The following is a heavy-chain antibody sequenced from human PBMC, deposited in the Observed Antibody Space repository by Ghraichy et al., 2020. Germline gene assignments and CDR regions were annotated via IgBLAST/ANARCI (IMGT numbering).Heavy chain of an antibody. J-gene: IGHJ3*01. CDR3: ARRIATQGGRSTDAFDV. CDR2: IYYSGST. V-gene: IGHV4-39*01. D-gene: IGHD6-13*01. Sequence: SETLSLTCTVSGGSISSSSYYWGWIRQPPGKGLEWIGSIYYSGSTYYNPSLKSRVTISVDTSKNQFSLKLSSVTAADTAVYYCARRIATQGGRSTDAFDVWGQGTMVTVS. CDR1: GGSISSSSYY.